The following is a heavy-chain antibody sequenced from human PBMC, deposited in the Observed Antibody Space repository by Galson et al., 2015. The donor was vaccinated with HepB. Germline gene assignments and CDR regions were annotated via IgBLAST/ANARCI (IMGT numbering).Heavy chain of an antibody. CDR1: GFTFSSYG. Sequence: SLRLSCAASGFTFSSYGMHWVRQAPGKGLEWVAVISYDGSNKYYADSVKGRFTISRDNSKNTLYLQMNSLRAEDTAVYYCAKDLRSSGWFYYYYGMDVWGQGTTVTVSS. D-gene: IGHD6-19*01. J-gene: IGHJ6*02. V-gene: IGHV3-30*18. CDR2: ISYDGSNK. CDR3: AKDLRSSGWFYYYYGMDV.